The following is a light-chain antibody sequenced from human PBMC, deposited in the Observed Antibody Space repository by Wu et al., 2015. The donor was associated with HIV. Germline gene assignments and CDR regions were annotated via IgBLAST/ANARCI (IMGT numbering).Light chain of an antibody. J-gene: IGKJ1*01. CDR3: QQRSNWPRT. CDR1: QTVRNY. CDR2: DAS. Sequence: EIVLTQSPATLSLSPGERATLSCRASQTVRNYLAWFQQKPGQAPRLLIYDASNRATGIPARFSGSGSGTDFTLTISSLEPEDFVLYYCQQRSNWPRTFGQGTKVEFK. V-gene: IGKV3-11*01.